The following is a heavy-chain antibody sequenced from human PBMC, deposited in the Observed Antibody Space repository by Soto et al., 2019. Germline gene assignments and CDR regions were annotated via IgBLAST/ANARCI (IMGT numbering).Heavy chain of an antibody. CDR3: ARESDGRFDY. J-gene: IGHJ4*02. CDR1: GGSFSGYY. Sequence: PSETLSLTCAVYGGSFSGYYWSWIRQPPGKGLEWIGEINHSGSTNYNPSLKSRVTISVDTSKNQFSLKLSSVTAADTAVYYCARESDGRFDYWGQGTLVTVSA. V-gene: IGHV4-34*01. CDR2: INHSGST. D-gene: IGHD1-1*01.